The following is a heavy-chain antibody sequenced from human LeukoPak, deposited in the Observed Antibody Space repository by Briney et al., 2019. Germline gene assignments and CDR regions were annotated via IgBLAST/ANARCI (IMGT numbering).Heavy chain of an antibody. CDR3: ARDGHSSSWPDGY. Sequence: GGSLRLSCAASGFTFSSKWMSWVRQAPGKGLEWVANIKQDGSEKYYVDSVKGRFTISRDNAKNSLYLQMNSLRAEDTAVYYCARDGHSSSWPDGYWGQGTLVTVSS. CDR2: IKQDGSEK. V-gene: IGHV3-7*01. D-gene: IGHD6-13*01. CDR1: GFTFSSKW. J-gene: IGHJ4*02.